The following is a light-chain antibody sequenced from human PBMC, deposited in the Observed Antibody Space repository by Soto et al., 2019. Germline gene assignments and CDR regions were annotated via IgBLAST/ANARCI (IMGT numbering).Light chain of an antibody. Sequence: ETVIYQSPCTLSVSIGERATLSCRASQSVSIHLAWYQQKPGQAPRLLIYDTSTRATGIPARFSGSGSGTEFTLTISSLQSEDFAVYYCQQYSNWPPIPSGQRTRLEIK. CDR3: QQYSNWPPIP. J-gene: IGKJ5*01. CDR2: DTS. CDR1: QSVSIH. V-gene: IGKV3-15*01.